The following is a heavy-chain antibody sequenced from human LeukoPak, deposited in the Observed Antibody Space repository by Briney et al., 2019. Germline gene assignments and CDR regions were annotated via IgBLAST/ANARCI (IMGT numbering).Heavy chain of an antibody. J-gene: IGHJ6*02. CDR1: GFTFSSYW. D-gene: IGHD3-16*01. CDR2: INHNGNVN. Sequence: GGSLRLSCAASGFTFSSYWMNWARQAPGKGLEWVASINHNGNVNYYVDSVKGRFTISRDNAENSLYLQMSNLRAEDTAVYFCARGGGLDVWGQGATVTVSS. CDR3: ARGGGLDV. V-gene: IGHV3-7*03.